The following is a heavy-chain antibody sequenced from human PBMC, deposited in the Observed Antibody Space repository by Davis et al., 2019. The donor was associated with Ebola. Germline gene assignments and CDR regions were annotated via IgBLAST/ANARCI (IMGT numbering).Heavy chain of an antibody. CDR2: IYDHST. CDR3: ATTQWLREFDN. CDR1: GFTFSRHS. Sequence: PGGSLRLSCGASGFTFSRHSMNWVRQAPGKGLEWVSVIYDHSTAYADSVRGRFIISRDKSNNTLYLEMNSLRVDDTAVYYCATTQWLREFDNGGQGTLVTVSS. D-gene: IGHD6-19*01. V-gene: IGHV3-53*05. J-gene: IGHJ4*02.